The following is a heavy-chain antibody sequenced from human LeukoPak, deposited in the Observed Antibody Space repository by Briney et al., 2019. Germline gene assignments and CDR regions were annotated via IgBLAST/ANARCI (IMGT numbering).Heavy chain of an antibody. J-gene: IGHJ5*02. Sequence: SVKVSCKASGGTFSSYAISWVRQAPGQGLEWMGGIIPIFGTANYAQKFQGRVTITADESTSTAYMELSSLRSEDTAVYYCAREGVAIFGVVSRYNWFDPWGQGTLVTVSS. CDR3: AREGVAIFGVVSRYNWFDP. CDR2: IIPIFGTA. V-gene: IGHV1-69*13. CDR1: GGTFSSYA. D-gene: IGHD3-3*01.